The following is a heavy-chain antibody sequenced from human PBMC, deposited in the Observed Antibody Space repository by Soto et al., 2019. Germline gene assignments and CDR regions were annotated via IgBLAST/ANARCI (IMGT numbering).Heavy chain of an antibody. CDR1: GISFSDYH. V-gene: IGHV3-21*01. CDR3: AGTYDPADY. D-gene: IGHD3-22*01. Sequence: ESGGGLVKPGGSLRLSCAASGISFSDYHMNWVRQAPGKGLEWVASITPSGRFINYADSVEGRFFISRDNTKNSLFLQMNSRRGEDTDVYYCAGTYDPADYWGQGTLVVVSS. CDR2: ITPSGRFI. J-gene: IGHJ4*02.